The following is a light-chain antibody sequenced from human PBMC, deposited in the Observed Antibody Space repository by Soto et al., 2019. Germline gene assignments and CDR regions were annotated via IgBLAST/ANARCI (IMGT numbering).Light chain of an antibody. Sequence: QLVLTQPRSVSGSPGQSVTISCTGTSSDVGGYNYVSWYQQHPGKAPKLMIYDVSKRPSGVPDRFSGSKSGNTASLTISGLQAEDEADYYCCSYAGSSFWVFGGGPKLTVL. CDR1: SSDVGGYNY. V-gene: IGLV2-11*01. CDR3: CSYAGSSFWV. J-gene: IGLJ3*02. CDR2: DVS.